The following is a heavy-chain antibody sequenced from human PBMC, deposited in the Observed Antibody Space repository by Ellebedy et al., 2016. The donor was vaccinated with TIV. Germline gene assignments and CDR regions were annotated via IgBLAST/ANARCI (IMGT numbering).Heavy chain of an antibody. CDR3: ARGPGGVGFDY. Sequence: SETLSLTXAVSGGSISSGGYSWSWIRQPPGKGLEWIGYIYHSGSTYYNPSLKSRVTISVDRSKNQFSLKLSSVTAADTAVYYCARGPGGVGFDYWGQGTLVTVSS. D-gene: IGHD1-26*01. J-gene: IGHJ4*02. CDR2: IYHSGST. CDR1: GGSISSGGYS. V-gene: IGHV4-30-2*01.